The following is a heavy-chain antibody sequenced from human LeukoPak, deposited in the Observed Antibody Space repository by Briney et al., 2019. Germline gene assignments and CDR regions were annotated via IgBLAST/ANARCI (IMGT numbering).Heavy chain of an antibody. D-gene: IGHD6-6*01. CDR2: IYSGGAT. CDR1: GFTVSNNY. J-gene: IGHJ4*02. Sequence: PGGSLRLSCAASGFTVSNNYMRWVRQAPGKGLEWVSLIYSGGATFYADAVKGRFTISRDGSKNTLYLQMNSLRAEDTAVYYSARDPPAVAANTYGWGQGTLVTVSS. V-gene: IGHV3-66*01. CDR3: ARDPPAVAANTYG.